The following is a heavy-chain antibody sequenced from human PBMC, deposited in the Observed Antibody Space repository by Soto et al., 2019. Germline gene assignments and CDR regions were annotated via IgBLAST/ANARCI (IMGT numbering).Heavy chain of an antibody. CDR1: GYTFITSYY. J-gene: IGHJ3*02. V-gene: IGHV1-46*01. D-gene: IGHD5-12*01. CDR3: ARDTGYDHDAFDI. Sequence: ASVKVSCKASGYTFITSYYTHWVRQAPGQGLEWMGIINPTGTMTKYSERFQGRLTMTRDTSTSTDYMELSTLTSEDTAVYFCARDTGYDHDAFDIWGQGTMVTVSS. CDR2: INPTGTMT.